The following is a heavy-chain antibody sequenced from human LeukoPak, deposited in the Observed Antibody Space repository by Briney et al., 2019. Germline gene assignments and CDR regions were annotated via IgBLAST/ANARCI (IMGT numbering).Heavy chain of an antibody. V-gene: IGHV3-7*01. CDR1: GFTFSTYW. CDR2: IKTDGSHT. Sequence: GGSLRLSCAASGFTFSTYWMTWVRQAPGKGLEWVANIKTDGSHTFYLDSVKGRFTISRDNAKNFLFLQLGSLRADDTGVYYCARASMGGRDYHLDSWGQGTLVTVSS. J-gene: IGHJ4*02. D-gene: IGHD4/OR15-4a*01. CDR3: ARASMGGRDYHLDS.